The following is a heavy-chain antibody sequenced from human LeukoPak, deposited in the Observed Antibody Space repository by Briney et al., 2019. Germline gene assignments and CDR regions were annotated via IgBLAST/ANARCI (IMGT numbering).Heavy chain of an antibody. CDR2: IFNSGST. CDR1: GGYIRSVNYY. V-gene: IGHV4-30-4*08. CDR3: AREPEV. Sequence: SETLSLTCTVSGGYIRSVNYYWRWIRQSPAKGLEWIGCIFNSGSTYYNPSLMSRVTISVDTSKNQFSLKLNSVSDADTAVYYCAREPEVWGKGTTVVVSS. J-gene: IGHJ6*04.